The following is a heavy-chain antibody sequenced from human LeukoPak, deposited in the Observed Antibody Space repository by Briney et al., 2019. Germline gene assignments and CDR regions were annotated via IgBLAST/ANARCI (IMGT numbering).Heavy chain of an antibody. D-gene: IGHD3-16*01. Sequence: SETLSLTCTVSGGSISSSSYYWGWIRQPPGKGLEWIGSIYYSGSTYYNPSLKSRVTISVDTSKNQFSLKLSSVTAADTAVYYCASLLGDAPYYYYMDVWGKGTTATVSS. CDR2: IYYSGST. CDR3: ASLLGDAPYYYYMDV. J-gene: IGHJ6*03. CDR1: GGSISSSSYY. V-gene: IGHV4-39*07.